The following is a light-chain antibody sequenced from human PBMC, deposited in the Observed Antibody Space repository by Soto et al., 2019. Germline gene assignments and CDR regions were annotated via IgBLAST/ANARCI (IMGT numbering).Light chain of an antibody. J-gene: IGKJ3*01. CDR1: QSVSKY. V-gene: IGKV3-20*01. CDR2: GAS. Sequence: DIVLTQSPGTLSSSPGERATLSCRASQSVSKYLAWYQQKPGQAPRLLIYGASSRANGIPDRFSGSGSGTDFTLTINGLEPEDFAVYYCKQYSKSARLTFGHGTNVDF. CDR3: KQYSKSARLT.